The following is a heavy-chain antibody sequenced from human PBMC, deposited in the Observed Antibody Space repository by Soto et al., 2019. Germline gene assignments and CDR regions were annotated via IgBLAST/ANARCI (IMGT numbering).Heavy chain of an antibody. CDR1: GFMFSSYA. J-gene: IGHJ6*02. Sequence: QEKLVESGGGVVQPGGSLRLSCEASGFMFSSYALHWVRQAPGKGLEWLAIISYDGGNTYYADSVKGRFTISRDGSRYTVYLEMDSLRPEDTGVYFFARDPRPSGYDRHMDVWGQGTTVTVS. CDR3: ARDPRPSGYDRHMDV. CDR2: ISYDGGNT. V-gene: IGHV3-30*17. D-gene: IGHD5-12*01.